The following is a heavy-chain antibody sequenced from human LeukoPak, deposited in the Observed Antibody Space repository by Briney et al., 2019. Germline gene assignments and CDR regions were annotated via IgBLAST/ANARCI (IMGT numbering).Heavy chain of an antibody. J-gene: IGHJ6*03. CDR3: ARDGPIAGRSVSLHNDYYYMDV. D-gene: IGHD6-6*01. V-gene: IGHV4-59*01. CDR2: IYYSGST. CDR1: GGSISSYY. Sequence: SETLSLTCTVSGGSISSYYWSWIRQPPGKGLEWIGVIYYSGSTNYNPSLKSRVTILVDTSKNQFSLKLSSVTAADTAVYYCARDGPIAGRSVSLHNDYYYMDVWGNGTTVTVSS.